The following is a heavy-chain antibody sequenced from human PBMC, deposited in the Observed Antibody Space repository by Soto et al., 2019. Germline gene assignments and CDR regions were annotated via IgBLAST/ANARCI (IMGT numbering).Heavy chain of an antibody. CDR1: GFSFGSYA. J-gene: IGHJ4*02. V-gene: IGHV3-23*01. CDR2: ISGSGGST. D-gene: IGHD2-2*01. Sequence: GGSLRLSCAASGFSFGSYAMNWVRQAPGKGLEWVSAISGSGGSTYYADSVKGRFTISRDNSKNALYLQMNSLRAEDTAVYYCAKVSCSSTSCPIDYWGQGTLVTVSS. CDR3: AKVSCSSTSCPIDY.